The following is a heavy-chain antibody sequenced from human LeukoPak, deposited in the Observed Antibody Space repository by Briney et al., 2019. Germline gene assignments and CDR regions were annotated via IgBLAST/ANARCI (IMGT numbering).Heavy chain of an antibody. CDR3: ARSQPRGFDS. V-gene: IGHV1-3*03. CDR2: INAGNGNT. D-gene: IGHD6-13*01. CDR1: GYTFTSYA. J-gene: IGHJ4*02. Sequence: ASVKVSCKASGYTFTSYAMHWVRQAPGQRLEWMGWINAGNGNTKYSQEFQDRVTITRDTSANTAYVELSSLTSEDMAVYYCARSQPRGFDSWGQGTLVTVSS.